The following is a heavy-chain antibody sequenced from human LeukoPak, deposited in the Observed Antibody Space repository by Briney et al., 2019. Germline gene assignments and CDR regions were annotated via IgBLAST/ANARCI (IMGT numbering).Heavy chain of an antibody. Sequence: GSLRLSCAASGFTVSSNYMSWVRQAPGKGLEWIGEINHSGSTNYNPSLKSRVTISVDTSKNQFSLKLSSVTAADTAVYYCARGYDSSGYWGLYWYFDLWGRGTLVTVSS. V-gene: IGHV4-34*01. J-gene: IGHJ2*01. CDR2: INHSGST. D-gene: IGHD3-22*01. CDR3: ARGYDSSGYWGLYWYFDL. CDR1: GFTVSSNY.